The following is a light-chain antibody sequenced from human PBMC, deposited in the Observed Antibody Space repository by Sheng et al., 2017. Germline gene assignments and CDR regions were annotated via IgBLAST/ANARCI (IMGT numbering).Light chain of an antibody. J-gene: IGKJ5*01. V-gene: IGKV1-33*01. CDR1: QDIASN. CDR2: DAS. Sequence: DIQMTQSPSSLSASVGDRVTITCQASQDIASNLNWYQHKPGTAPRLLIYDASSLETGVPSRFSGSGSGTDFTLTISSLQPEDFATYYCLQHNSYPITFGQGTRLEIK. CDR3: LQHNSYPIT.